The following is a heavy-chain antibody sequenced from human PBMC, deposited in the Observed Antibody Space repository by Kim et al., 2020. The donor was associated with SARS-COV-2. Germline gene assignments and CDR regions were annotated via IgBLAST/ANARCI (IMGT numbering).Heavy chain of an antibody. CDR1: GGSISSGGYY. CDR2: IYYSGST. Sequence: SETLSLTCTVSGGSISSGGYYWSWIRQHPGKGLEWIGYIYYSGSTYYNPSLKSRVTISVDTSKNQFSLKLSSVTAADTAVYYWSGDRRLGCSGGSCYWFDPWGQGTLVTVSS. V-gene: IGHV4-31*03. D-gene: IGHD2-15*01. CDR3: SGDRRLGCSGGSCYWFDP. J-gene: IGHJ5*02.